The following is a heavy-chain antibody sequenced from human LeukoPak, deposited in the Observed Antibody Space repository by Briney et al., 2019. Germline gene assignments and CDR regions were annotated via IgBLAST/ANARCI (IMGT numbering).Heavy chain of an antibody. D-gene: IGHD3-16*01. CDR2: INHNGNVN. J-gene: IGHJ6*02. CDR1: GFTFSSYW. CDR3: ARGGGLDV. V-gene: IGHV3-7*03. Sequence: GGSLRLSCAASGFTFSSYWMNWARQAPGKGLEWVASINHNGNVNYYVDSEKGRFTISRDNAKNSLYLQMSNLRAEDTAVYFCARGGGLDVWGQGTTVTVSS.